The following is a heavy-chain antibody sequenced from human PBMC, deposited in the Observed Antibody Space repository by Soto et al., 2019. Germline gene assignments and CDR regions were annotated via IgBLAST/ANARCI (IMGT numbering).Heavy chain of an antibody. Sequence: GGSLRLSCAASGFTFSSYAMSWVRQAPGKGLEWVSAISGSGGSTYYADSVKGRFTISRDNSKNTLYLQVNSLRAEDTAVYYCAKGRDGGMAVAAYNWFDPWGQGTLVTVSS. D-gene: IGHD6-19*01. V-gene: IGHV3-23*01. CDR2: ISGSGGST. CDR1: GFTFSSYA. CDR3: AKGRDGGMAVAAYNWFDP. J-gene: IGHJ5*02.